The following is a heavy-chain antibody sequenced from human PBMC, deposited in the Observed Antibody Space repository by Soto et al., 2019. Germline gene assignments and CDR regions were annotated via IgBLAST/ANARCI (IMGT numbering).Heavy chain of an antibody. Sequence: EVQLVESGGGLVKPGGSLRLSFAASGFTFSSYSMNWVRQAPGKGLEWVSSISSSSSYIYYADSVKGRFTISRDNADNSLYLPMNSLRAEDTAVYYCARDCSSTSCRYGMDVWGQGTTVTVSS. CDR3: ARDCSSTSCRYGMDV. J-gene: IGHJ6*02. CDR1: GFTFSSYS. V-gene: IGHV3-21*01. CDR2: ISSSSSYI. D-gene: IGHD2-2*01.